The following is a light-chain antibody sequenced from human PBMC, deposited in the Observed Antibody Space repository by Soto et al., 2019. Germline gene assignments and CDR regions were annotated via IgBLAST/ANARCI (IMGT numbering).Light chain of an antibody. V-gene: IGKV4-1*01. CDR3: QQYYSTPSEVT. CDR2: WAS. CDR1: QSILYSSNNKNY. Sequence: DIVMTQSPDSLAVSLGERATINYKSSQSILYSSNNKNYLAWYQQKPGQPPKLLIYWASTRESGVPDRFSGSGSGTDFTLTISALQAEDVAVYYCQQYYSTPSEVTFGQGTRLEIK. J-gene: IGKJ5*01.